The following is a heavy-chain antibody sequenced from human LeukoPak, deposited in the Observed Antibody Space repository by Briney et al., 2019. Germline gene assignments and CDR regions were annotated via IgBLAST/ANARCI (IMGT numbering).Heavy chain of an antibody. CDR2: IYSGGST. J-gene: IGHJ4*02. Sequence: GGSLRLSCAASGFTVSSNYMSWVRQAPGKGLEWVSVIYSGGSTYYADSVKGRFTVSRDNSKNTLYLQMNSLGAEDTAVYYCAGTVVVTAIPSPYFDYWGQGTLVTVSS. CDR1: GFTVSSNY. CDR3: AGTVVVTAIPSPYFDY. D-gene: IGHD2-21*02. V-gene: IGHV3-66*02.